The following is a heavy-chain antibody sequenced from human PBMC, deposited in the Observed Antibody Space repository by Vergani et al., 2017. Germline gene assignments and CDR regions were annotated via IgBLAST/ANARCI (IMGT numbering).Heavy chain of an antibody. D-gene: IGHD3-22*01. CDR2: INPNSGGT. CDR1: GYTFTSYA. V-gene: IGHV1-2*02. Sequence: QVQLVQSGAEVKKPGASVKVSCKASGYTFTSYAMHWVRQAPGQRLEWMGWINPNSGGTNYAQKFQGRVTMTRDTSISTAYMELSRLRSDDTAVYYCARDKSFYYDSSGYYEYWGQGTLVTVSS. J-gene: IGHJ4*02. CDR3: ARDKSFYYDSSGYYEY.